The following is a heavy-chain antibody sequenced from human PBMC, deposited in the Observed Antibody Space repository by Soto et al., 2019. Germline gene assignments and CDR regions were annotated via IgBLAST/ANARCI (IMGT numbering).Heavy chain of an antibody. D-gene: IGHD2-21*02. J-gene: IGHJ5*02. CDR2: VYYTGST. Sequence: SEPLSLTCTVPGASIRSTDYYWSWIRQAPGKGLEWIGYVYYTGSTYYNPSLMSRLTISVDTSKNQFSLKLTSVTAAETAVYYCVRTARQGAVAPHWFDRWGQGTQVTVSS. CDR3: VRTARQGAVAPHWFDR. CDR1: GASIRSTDYY. V-gene: IGHV4-30-4*01.